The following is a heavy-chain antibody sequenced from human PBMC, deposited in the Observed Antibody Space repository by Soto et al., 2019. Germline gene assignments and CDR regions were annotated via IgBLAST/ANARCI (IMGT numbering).Heavy chain of an antibody. CDR1: GYTLTGYY. D-gene: IGHD3-9*01. V-gene: IGHV1-2*02. J-gene: IGHJ6*02. Sequence: ASVKVSCKASGYTLTGYYMHWVRQAPGQGLEWMGWINPNSGGTNYAQKFQGRVTMTRDTSISTAYMELSRLRSDDTAVYYCARDHNYNILTGNYYGMDVWGQGTTATVSS. CDR2: INPNSGGT. CDR3: ARDHNYNILTGNYYGMDV.